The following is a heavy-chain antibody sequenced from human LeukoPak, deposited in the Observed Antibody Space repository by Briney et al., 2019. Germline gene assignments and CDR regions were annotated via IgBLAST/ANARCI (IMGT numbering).Heavy chain of an antibody. J-gene: IGHJ3*02. CDR3: ARGDILTGYHYDAFDI. V-gene: IGHV3-48*03. CDR2: ISSSGSTI. CDR1: GFTFSSYE. Sequence: EGSLRLSCAASGFTFSSYEMNWVRQAPGKGLEWVSYISSSGSTIYYADSVKGRFTISRDNAKNSLYLQMNSLRAEDTAVYYCARGDILTGYHYDAFDIWGQGTMVTGSS. D-gene: IGHD3-9*01.